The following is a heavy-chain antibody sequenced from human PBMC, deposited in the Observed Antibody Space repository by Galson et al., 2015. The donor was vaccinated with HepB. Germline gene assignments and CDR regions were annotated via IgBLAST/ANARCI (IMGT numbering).Heavy chain of an antibody. D-gene: IGHD1-26*01. Sequence: SLRLSCAASGISFDDYAMHWVRQAPGKGLEWVSGISWNSGTIFYSDSVKGRFSISRDNAKSSLFLEMTSLRPEDTAFYYCTGARVGESNDGYSIENHWGQGTLVTVSS. J-gene: IGHJ5*02. CDR2: ISWNSGTI. CDR3: TGARVGESNDGYSIENH. CDR1: GISFDDYA. V-gene: IGHV3-9*01.